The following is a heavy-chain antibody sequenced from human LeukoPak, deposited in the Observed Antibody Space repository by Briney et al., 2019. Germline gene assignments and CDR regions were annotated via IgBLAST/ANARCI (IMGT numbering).Heavy chain of an antibody. CDR3: ARQDGAVAGWFDP. CDR2: IYPGDSDT. Sequence: GESLKISCKGSGYSFTSYWSGCVRQMPGKGLGWMGIIYPGDSDTKYSPSFQGQVTISADKSISTAYLQWSSLKASDTAMYYCARQDGAVAGWFDPWGQGTLVTVSS. CDR1: GYSFTSYW. J-gene: IGHJ5*02. V-gene: IGHV5-51*01. D-gene: IGHD6-19*01.